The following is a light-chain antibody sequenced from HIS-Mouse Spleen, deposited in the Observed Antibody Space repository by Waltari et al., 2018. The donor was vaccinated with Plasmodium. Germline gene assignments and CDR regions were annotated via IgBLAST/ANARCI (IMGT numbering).Light chain of an antibody. CDR1: SSAFGGYNY. J-gene: IGLJ3*02. CDR2: DVS. CDR3: CSYAGSYTLV. V-gene: IGLV2-11*01. Sequence: QSALTQPRSVSGSPGQSVTISCTGTSSAFGGYNYGPWYQQHPGKAPKRMIYDVSKRPSGVPDRFSGSKSGNTASLTISGLQAEDEADYYCCSYAGSYTLVFGGGTKLTVL.